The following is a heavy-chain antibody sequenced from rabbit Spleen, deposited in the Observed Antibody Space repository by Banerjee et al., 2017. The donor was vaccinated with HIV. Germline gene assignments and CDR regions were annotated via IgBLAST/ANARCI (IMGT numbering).Heavy chain of an antibody. J-gene: IGHJ4*01. CDR3: ASDIYGYGGFSL. V-gene: IGHV1S40*01. CDR1: GFSFSGGYN. CDR2: IYTGNGKT. Sequence: QSLEESGGGLVQPEGSLTLTCTASGFSFSGGYNMCWVRQAPGKGLEWIGCIYTGNGKTYYASWVNGRFSISRENAQNTVFLQMTSLTAADTATYFCASDIYGYGGFSLWGPGTLVTVS. D-gene: IGHD6-1*01.